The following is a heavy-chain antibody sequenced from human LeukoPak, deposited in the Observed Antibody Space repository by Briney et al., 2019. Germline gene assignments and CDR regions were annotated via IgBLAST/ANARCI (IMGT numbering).Heavy chain of an antibody. Sequence: GGSLRLSCAASGFSFNTYGMHWVRQAPGKGLEWVAVIWFDGSNEYYVDSVKGRFTISRDNSQDTLYLQMNSLRAEDTAVYYCARGGSYYGFDYWGQGTLVTVSS. V-gene: IGHV3-33*01. CDR1: GFSFNTYG. J-gene: IGHJ4*02. CDR3: ARGGSYYGFDY. D-gene: IGHD1-26*01. CDR2: IWFDGSNE.